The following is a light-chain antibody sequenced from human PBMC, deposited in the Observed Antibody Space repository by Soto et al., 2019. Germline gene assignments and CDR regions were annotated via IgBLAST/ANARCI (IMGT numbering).Light chain of an antibody. Sequence: QSALTQPPSVSGAPGQRVTISCTGSSSNIGAGYDVHWYQQLPGTAPKLLIYGNSNRPSGVPDRFSGSKSGTSASLAITGLQAEDEADYYCQSYDSSLSGDVFGTGTKLTV. V-gene: IGLV1-40*01. CDR1: SSNIGAGYD. CDR2: GNS. CDR3: QSYDSSLSGDV. J-gene: IGLJ1*01.